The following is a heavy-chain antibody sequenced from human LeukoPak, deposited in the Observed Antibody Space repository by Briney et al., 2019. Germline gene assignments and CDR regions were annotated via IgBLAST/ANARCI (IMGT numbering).Heavy chain of an antibody. Sequence: PSETRSLTCTLSGASMTSYYWTWIRQPPGKGLEWIGYIYSSGSTNSNPSLKSRVTISVDTSKNQFSLNLSSVTAADTAVYYCARGGDAGLADWGQGTRVTVSS. CDR3: ARGGDAGLAD. J-gene: IGHJ4*02. D-gene: IGHD4-17*01. CDR2: IYSSGST. V-gene: IGHV4-59*01. CDR1: GASMTSYY.